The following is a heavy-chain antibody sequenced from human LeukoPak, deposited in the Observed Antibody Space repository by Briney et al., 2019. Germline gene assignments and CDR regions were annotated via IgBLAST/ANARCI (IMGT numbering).Heavy chain of an antibody. CDR2: ISRDGTIT. Sequence: GGSLRLSCAASGVTFSGHSMHWVRQAPGKGLVWVSGISRDGTITNYADAVKGRFTISRDNAKNTLYLQMNSLRVEDTAVYPCARGWYGPDSCGQGTLVTVSS. J-gene: IGHJ5*01. D-gene: IGHD1-14*01. CDR3: ARGWYGPDS. V-gene: IGHV3-74*01. CDR1: GVTFSGHS.